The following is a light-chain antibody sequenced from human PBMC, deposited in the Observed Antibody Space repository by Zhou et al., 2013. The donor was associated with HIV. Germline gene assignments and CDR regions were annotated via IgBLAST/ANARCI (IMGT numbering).Light chain of an antibody. V-gene: IGKV1-12*01. CDR3: QQYYSFPWT. J-gene: IGKJ1*01. Sequence: DIQMTQSPSSVSASVGDRVTITCRASQGIGSWLAWYQQKPGKAPNLLIYAASSLQSGVPSRFSGSGSGTVFTLTISSLQPEDFATYYCQQYYSFPWTFGQGTKVEIK. CDR1: QGIGSW. CDR2: AAS.